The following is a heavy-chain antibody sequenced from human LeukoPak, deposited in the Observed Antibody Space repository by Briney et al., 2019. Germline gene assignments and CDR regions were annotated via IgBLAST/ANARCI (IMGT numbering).Heavy chain of an antibody. CDR3: AEVAGRLAARYWFDP. CDR1: GGTFSSYA. Sequence: SVKVSCKASGGTFSSYAISWVRQAPGQGLEWMGRIIPILGTANYAQKFQGRVTITADKSTSTAYMELSSLRSEDTAVYYCAEVAGRLAARYWFDPWGQGTLVTVSS. CDR2: IIPILGTA. D-gene: IGHD6-6*01. J-gene: IGHJ5*02. V-gene: IGHV1-69*04.